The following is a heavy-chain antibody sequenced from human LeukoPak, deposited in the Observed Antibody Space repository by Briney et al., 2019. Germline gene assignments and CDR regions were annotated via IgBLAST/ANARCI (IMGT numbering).Heavy chain of an antibody. CDR1: GGSFGGYY. V-gene: IGHV4-34*01. CDR3: ASHSRSAFDI. Sequence: SETLSLTCAVYGGSFGGYYWSWIRQPPGKGLEWIGEINHSGSTNYNPSLKSRVTISVDTSKNQFSLKLSSVTAADTAVYYCASHSRSAFDIWGQGTMVTVSS. J-gene: IGHJ3*02. CDR2: INHSGST.